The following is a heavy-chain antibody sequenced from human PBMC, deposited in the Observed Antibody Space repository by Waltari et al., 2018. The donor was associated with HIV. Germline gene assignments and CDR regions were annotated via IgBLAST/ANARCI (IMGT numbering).Heavy chain of an antibody. Sequence: EVQLVESGGGLVQPGRSLRLSCTASGFTFGDYAMSWFRQAPGKGLEWVGFIRSKAYGGTTEYAASVKGRFTISRDDSKSIAYLQMNSLKTEDTAVYYCTWDIVVVPAASPDFWSGWPPDYWGQGTLVTVSS. J-gene: IGHJ4*02. CDR2: IRSKAYGGTT. V-gene: IGHV3-49*03. D-gene: IGHD2-2*01. CDR1: GFTFGDYA. CDR3: TWDIVVVPAASPDFWSGWPPDY.